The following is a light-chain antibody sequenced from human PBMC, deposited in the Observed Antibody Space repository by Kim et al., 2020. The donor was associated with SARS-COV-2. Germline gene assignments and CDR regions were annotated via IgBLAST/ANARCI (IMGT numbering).Light chain of an antibody. J-gene: IGKJ2*01. CDR2: KAS. Sequence: DIQMTQSPSILSASVGDRVTITCRASQSVSDWLAWYQQKPGKAPKLLIYKASSLQSGVPSRFSGSGSGTEFTLTISSLQPDDFAIYYCLRYNDYSGTFGQGTKLGI. V-gene: IGKV1-5*03. CDR3: LRYNDYSGT. CDR1: QSVSDW.